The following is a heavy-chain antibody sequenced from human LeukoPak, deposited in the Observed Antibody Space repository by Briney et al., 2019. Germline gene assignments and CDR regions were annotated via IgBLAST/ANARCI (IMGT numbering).Heavy chain of an antibody. Sequence: GGSLRLSCAASGFTFSNYWIRWVRQAPGKGLEWVANINEDGSDKYYVDSVKGRFTISRDNAKNSLYLQMSSLKSEDTAVYYCAKNPLHASGGGNWGRGTLVSVSS. CDR1: GFTFSNYW. D-gene: IGHD5-12*01. CDR2: INEDGSDK. J-gene: IGHJ4*02. CDR3: AKNPLHASGGGN. V-gene: IGHV3-7*01.